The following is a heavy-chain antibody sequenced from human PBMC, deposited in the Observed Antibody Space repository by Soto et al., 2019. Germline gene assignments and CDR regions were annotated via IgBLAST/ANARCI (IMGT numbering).Heavy chain of an antibody. CDR2: IYYSGST. CDR1: GGSVSSGSYY. J-gene: IGHJ4*02. CDR3: ARDPGGQQLANYFDY. Sequence: SETLSLTCTVSGGSVSSGSYYWSWIRQPPGKGLEWIGYIYYSGSTNYNPSLKSRVTISVDTSKNQFSLKLSSVTAADTAVYYCARDPGGQQLANYFDYWGQGTLVTVS. D-gene: IGHD6-13*01. V-gene: IGHV4-61*01.